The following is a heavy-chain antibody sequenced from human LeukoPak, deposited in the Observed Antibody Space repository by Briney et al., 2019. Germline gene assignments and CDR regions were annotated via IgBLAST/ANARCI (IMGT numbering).Heavy chain of an antibody. V-gene: IGHV3-30*02. Sequence: GGSLRLSCAASGFTFSSYGMHWVRQAPGKGLEWVAFIRYDGSNKYYADSVKGRFTISRDNAKNTLYLQMNSLRAEDTAVYYCARVTGWLRIFDYWGQGTLVTVSS. CDR3: ARVTGWLRIFDY. CDR2: IRYDGSNK. J-gene: IGHJ4*02. D-gene: IGHD5-12*01. CDR1: GFTFSSYG.